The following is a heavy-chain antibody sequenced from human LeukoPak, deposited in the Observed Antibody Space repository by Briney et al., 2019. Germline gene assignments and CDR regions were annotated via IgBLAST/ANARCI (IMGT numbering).Heavy chain of an antibody. CDR2: LSSSGRTI. CDR3: ARIYDYFYYMDV. V-gene: IGHV3-48*04. J-gene: IGHJ6*03. Sequence: GGSLRLSCAASGFSFSSYVMHWVRQAPGKGLEWISYLSSSGRTIYYADSVKGRFTISRDNAKNSLFLQMNSLRAEDTAVYYCARIYDYFYYMDVWGKGTSVIVSS. CDR1: GFSFSSYV.